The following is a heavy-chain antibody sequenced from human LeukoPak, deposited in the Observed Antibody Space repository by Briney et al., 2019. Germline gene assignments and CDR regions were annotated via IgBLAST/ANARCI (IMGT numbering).Heavy chain of an antibody. CDR3: AKGGYFNFEN. V-gene: IGHV3-23*01. D-gene: IGHD2-2*03. J-gene: IGHJ3*02. CDR1: GFTFGTHD. Sequence: PGGSLRLSCAASGFTFGTHDMQWVRQAPGKGLEWVSGISRNGPTYYSDSVRGRFTISRDNSKDTLYLQMGSLRAEDTAVYYCAKGGYFNFENWGQGTVVSVSS. CDR2: ISRNGPT.